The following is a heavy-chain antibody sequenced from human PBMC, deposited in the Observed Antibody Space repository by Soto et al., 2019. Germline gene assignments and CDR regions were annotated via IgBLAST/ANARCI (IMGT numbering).Heavy chain of an antibody. D-gene: IGHD6-19*01. V-gene: IGHV3-23*01. CDR3: AKGVPGIAVAGTGYFQH. CDR1: GFTFSSYA. Sequence: EVQLLESGGGLVQPGGSLRLSCAASGFTFSSYAMSWVRQAPGKGLEWVSGISGSGDSTYYADSVKGRFTISRDNSKSTRDLQMNSLRGDDTAVYYCAKGVPGIAVAGTGYFQHWGQGTLVTVSS. J-gene: IGHJ1*01. CDR2: ISGSGDST.